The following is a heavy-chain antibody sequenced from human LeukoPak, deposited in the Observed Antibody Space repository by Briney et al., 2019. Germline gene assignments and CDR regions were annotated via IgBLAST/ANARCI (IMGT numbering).Heavy chain of an antibody. Sequence: SETLSLTCAVYGGSFSGYYWSWIRQPPGKGLEWIGEINHSGSTNYNPSLKSRVTISVDTSKNQFSLKLSSVTAADAAVYYCARGLDIVVVPAAALYFDYWGQGTLVTISS. V-gene: IGHV4-34*01. CDR2: INHSGST. CDR3: ARGLDIVVVPAAALYFDY. D-gene: IGHD2-2*03. CDR1: GGSFSGYY. J-gene: IGHJ4*02.